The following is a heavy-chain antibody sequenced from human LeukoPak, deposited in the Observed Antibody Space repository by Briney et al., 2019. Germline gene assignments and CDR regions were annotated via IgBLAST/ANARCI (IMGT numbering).Heavy chain of an antibody. CDR2: INPKSGGT. CDR1: GYTFTDYF. D-gene: IGHD3-22*01. CDR3: ARDRYYYDTSGSVVHYWFDP. V-gene: IGHV1-2*02. J-gene: IGHJ5*02. Sequence: ASVKVSCKASGYTFTDYFLHWGRQAPGQGLEWMGWINPKSGGTNYAQKFQGRVTMTRDTSINTVSLELSSLTSDDTAVYYCARDRYYYDTSGSVVHYWFDPWGQGTLVTVSS.